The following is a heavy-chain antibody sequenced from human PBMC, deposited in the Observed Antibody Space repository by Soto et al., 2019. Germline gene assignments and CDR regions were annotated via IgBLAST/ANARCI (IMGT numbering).Heavy chain of an antibody. J-gene: IGHJ4*01. V-gene: IGHV3-11*03. Sequence: PGGSLRLSCAASGFTFSDYYMSWIRQAPGKGLEWISYINSGSTSIHYGDSVKGRFTVSRDNAKHSLYLQMSSLRVEDTAIYYYALEILKDEDIVATRPYFFGSWGGGTLV. CDR1: GFTFSDYY. CDR3: ALEILKDEDIVATRPYFFGS. CDR2: INSGSTSI. D-gene: IGHD5-12*01.